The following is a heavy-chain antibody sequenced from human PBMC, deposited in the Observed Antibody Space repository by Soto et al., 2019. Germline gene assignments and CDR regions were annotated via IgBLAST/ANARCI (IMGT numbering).Heavy chain of an antibody. V-gene: IGHV4-30-4*01. CDR1: VDSINSGDYY. CDR3: ARIPSTSGSHVFDL. Sequence: PSETLCVTCTFSVDSINSGDYYWSWIRQPPGKGLEWIGYIYYSGSTSYSSSLRSRVTISEDTSKNQFSLELRFVTVADTAVYYRARIPSTSGSHVFDLWGQGTMVTVSS. J-gene: IGHJ3*01. D-gene: IGHD3-10*01. CDR2: IYYSGST.